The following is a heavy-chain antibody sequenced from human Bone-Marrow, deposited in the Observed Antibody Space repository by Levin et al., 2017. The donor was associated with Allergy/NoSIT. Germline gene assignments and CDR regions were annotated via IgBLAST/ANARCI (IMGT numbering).Heavy chain of an antibody. V-gene: IGHV3-48*02. Sequence: GGSLRLSCAASGFTFSAYSMNWVRQAPGKGLEWVSVISSSSSTIYYADSVKGRFSISRDNAKNSLYLQMNSLKDEDTAVYYCAGDPARGFFDSCGYSGDFWGQGTLVTVSS. CDR1: GFTFSAYS. J-gene: IGHJ4*02. CDR2: ISSSSSTI. D-gene: IGHD3-22*01. CDR3: AGDPARGFFDSCGYSGDF.